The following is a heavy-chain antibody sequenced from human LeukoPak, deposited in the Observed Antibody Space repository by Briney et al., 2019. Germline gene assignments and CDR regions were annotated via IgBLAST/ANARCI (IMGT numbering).Heavy chain of an antibody. Sequence: ASVKVSCKASGYTFTSCGISWVRQAPGQGLEWMGWISAYNSNTNYAQKLQGRVTMTTDTSTSTAYMELRSLRSDDTAVYYCARDFFPMVRGVIIPEGWFDPWGQGTLVTVSS. J-gene: IGHJ5*02. CDR1: GYTFTSCG. D-gene: IGHD3-10*01. CDR3: ARDFFPMVRGVIIPEGWFDP. CDR2: ISAYNSNT. V-gene: IGHV1-18*01.